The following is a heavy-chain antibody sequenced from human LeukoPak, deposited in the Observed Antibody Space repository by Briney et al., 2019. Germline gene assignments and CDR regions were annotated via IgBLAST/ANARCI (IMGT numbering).Heavy chain of an antibody. J-gene: IGHJ6*02. V-gene: IGHV3-21*01. CDR3: ARDLTRRDAAGDY. Sequence: GGSLRLSCAASGFTFNTYNMHWVRQAPGKGLEWVSSISSSSAYIYYADSVKGRFTISRDNAKKSLYLQMNSLRAEDTAVFYCARDLTRRDAAGDYWGQGTTVSVSS. D-gene: IGHD3-9*01. CDR2: ISSSSAYI. CDR1: GFTFNTYN.